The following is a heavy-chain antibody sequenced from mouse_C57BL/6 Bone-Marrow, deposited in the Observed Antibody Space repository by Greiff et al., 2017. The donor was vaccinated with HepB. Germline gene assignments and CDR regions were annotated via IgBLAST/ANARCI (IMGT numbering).Heavy chain of an antibody. CDR1: GYTFTDYE. CDR2: IDPETGGT. Sequence: VKLQESGAELVRPGASVTLSCKASGYTFTDYEMHWVKQTPVHGLEWIGAIDPETGGTAYNQKFKGKAILTADKSSSTAYMELRSLTSEDSAVYYCTSPIYYYGSSPDYWGQGTTLTVSS. D-gene: IGHD1-1*01. V-gene: IGHV1-15*01. J-gene: IGHJ2*01. CDR3: TSPIYYYGSSPDY.